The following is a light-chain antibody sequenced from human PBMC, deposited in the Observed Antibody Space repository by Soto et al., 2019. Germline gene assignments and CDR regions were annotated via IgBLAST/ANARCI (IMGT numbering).Light chain of an antibody. Sequence: DIQMTQSPSTLSASVGDRVTITCRASQSISSWLAWYQQKPGKAPKLLIYKASSLESGVPSRFSGSGSGTEFTLTISSLQPDDFATYDCQQYNSLYTFGQATKLEIK. CDR2: KAS. J-gene: IGKJ2*01. V-gene: IGKV1-5*03. CDR3: QQYNSLYT. CDR1: QSISSW.